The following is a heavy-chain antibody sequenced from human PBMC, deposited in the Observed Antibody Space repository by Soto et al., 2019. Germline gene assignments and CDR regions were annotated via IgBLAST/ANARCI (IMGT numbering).Heavy chain of an antibody. CDR2: IYYSGSS. Sequence: XTLSLPCTVSGGPINDYFWSWIRHPPGKGLEWIGYIYYSGSSKYNPSLRSRVTISVDTSKKQFSLKLTSVTAADTAVYYCARDYGSYSAGFDSWGQGTLGTVS. CDR3: ARDYGSYSAGFDS. V-gene: IGHV4-59*01. J-gene: IGHJ4*02. CDR1: GGPINDYF. D-gene: IGHD1-26*01.